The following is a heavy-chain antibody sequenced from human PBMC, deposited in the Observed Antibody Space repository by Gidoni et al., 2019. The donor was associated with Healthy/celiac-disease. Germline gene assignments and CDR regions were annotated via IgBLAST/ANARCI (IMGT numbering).Heavy chain of an antibody. CDR2: ISSSSSNI. V-gene: IGHV3-48*01. D-gene: IGHD6-13*01. Sequence: EVQLVESGGGLVQPGGSLRLSCAASGSTFSSYSMNWVRQAPGKGLEWVSYISSSSSNIYYADSVKGRFTISRDNAKNSLYLQMNSLRAEDTAVYYCARENPTPHIAAAATVFDYWGQGTLVTVSS. CDR3: ARENPTPHIAAAATVFDY. J-gene: IGHJ4*02. CDR1: GSTFSSYS.